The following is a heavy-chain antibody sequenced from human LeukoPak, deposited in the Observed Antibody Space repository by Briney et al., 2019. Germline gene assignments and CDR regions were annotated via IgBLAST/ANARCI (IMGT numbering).Heavy chain of an antibody. CDR2: ISWNSGSI. CDR1: GFTFDDYA. D-gene: IGHD2-15*01. CDR3: AEDGGGDIRYYYMDV. Sequence: GGSLRLSCAASGFTFDDYAMHWVRQAPGKGLEWVSGISWNSGSIGYADSVKGRFTISRDNAKNSLYLQMNSLRAEDMALYYCAEDGGGDIRYYYMDVWGKGTTVTVSS. J-gene: IGHJ6*03. V-gene: IGHV3-9*03.